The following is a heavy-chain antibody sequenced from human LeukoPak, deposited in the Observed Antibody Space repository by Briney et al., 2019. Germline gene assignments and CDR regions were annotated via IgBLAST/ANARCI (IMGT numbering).Heavy chain of an antibody. D-gene: IGHD2-15*01. Sequence: GGSLRLSCAASGFTFSSYSMNWVRQAPGKGLEWVSSISSSSYIYYADSVKGRFTISRDNAKNSLYLQMNSLRAEDTAVYYCARDCSGGSCYYSMAFDHWGQGTLVTVSS. J-gene: IGHJ4*02. CDR2: ISSSSYI. CDR1: GFTFSSYS. V-gene: IGHV3-21*01. CDR3: ARDCSGGSCYYSMAFDH.